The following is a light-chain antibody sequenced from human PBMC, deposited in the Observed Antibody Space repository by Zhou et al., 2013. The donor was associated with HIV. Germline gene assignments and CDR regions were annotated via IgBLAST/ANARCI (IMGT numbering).Light chain of an antibody. CDR1: QNILSY. CDR3: QQYKGYPVT. V-gene: IGKV1-39*01. J-gene: IGKJ4*01. CDR2: GAS. Sequence: DIQMTQSPSSLSASVGDRVTITCRASQNILSYLNWYQQKPGKAPNLLVFGASILQSGVPSRFSGSGSGTEFTLSINSLQPDDIGAYYCQQYKGYPVTFGGGTKVEIK.